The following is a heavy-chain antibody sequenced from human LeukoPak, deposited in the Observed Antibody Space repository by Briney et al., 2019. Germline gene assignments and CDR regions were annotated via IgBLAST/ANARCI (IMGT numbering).Heavy chain of an antibody. CDR2: IRNKANNYAT. D-gene: IGHD1-1*01. CDR1: GFTLSGST. J-gene: IGHJ6*03. V-gene: IGHV3-73*01. Sequence: PGGSLSLSCAASGFTLSGSTVHWARQASGKGLEWVGRIRNKANNYATTYGASLEGRFTISRDDSKDTVYLQMNSLTTEDTAIYYCTPTEGSYYMDVWGKGTTVTVSS. CDR3: TPTEGSYYMDV.